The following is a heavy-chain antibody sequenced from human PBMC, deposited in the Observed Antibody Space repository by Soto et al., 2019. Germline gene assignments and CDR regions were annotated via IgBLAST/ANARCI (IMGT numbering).Heavy chain of an antibody. CDR3: ARDNLKTLDV. CDR1: RGSINSGYYY. V-gene: IGHV4-31*03. Sequence: PSETLSLTCTVSRGSINSGYYYWTGIRQHPGQGLEWIGYIYHSGTTYYHPSLKSRLTISVDTSKNHFPLMLSSVTAADTAVYYCARDNLKTLDVWGQGTPVTVSS. CDR2: IYHSGTT. J-gene: IGHJ6*02.